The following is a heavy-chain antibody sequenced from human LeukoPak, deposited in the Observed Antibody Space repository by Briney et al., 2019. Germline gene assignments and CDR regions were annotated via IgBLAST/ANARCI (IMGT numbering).Heavy chain of an antibody. V-gene: IGHV4-38-2*01. CDR3: ARNASVVVPAAMSEGLHYFDY. D-gene: IGHD2-2*01. Sequence: PSETLSLTCVVSGHSISTAYPISSGYYWGWIRQPPGQGLEWIGSIYNSGSTHYNPSLKSRVTISVDTSKNQFSLKLSSVTAADTAVYYCARNASVVVPAAMSEGLHYFDYWGQGTLVTVSS. J-gene: IGHJ4*02. CDR1: GHSISTAYPISSGYY. CDR2: IYNSGST.